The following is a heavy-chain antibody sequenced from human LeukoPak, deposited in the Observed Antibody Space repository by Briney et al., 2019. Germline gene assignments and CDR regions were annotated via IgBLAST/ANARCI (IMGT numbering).Heavy chain of an antibody. CDR1: GFTFSSYS. J-gene: IGHJ5*02. CDR3: ARDELGENWFDP. Sequence: GGSLRLSCAASGFTFSSYSMNWVRQAPGKGLEWVSSISSSSSYIYYADSVEGRFTISRDNAKNSLYLQMNSLRAEDTAVYYCARDELGENWFDPWGQGTLVTVSS. V-gene: IGHV3-21*01. CDR2: ISSSSSYI. D-gene: IGHD3-10*01.